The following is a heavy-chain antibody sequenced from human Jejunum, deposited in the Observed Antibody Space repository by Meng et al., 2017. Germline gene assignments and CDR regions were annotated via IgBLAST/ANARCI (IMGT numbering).Heavy chain of an antibody. CDR3: ARQMIPHSSGWYP. J-gene: IGHJ5*02. CDR1: GFTFSSHE. D-gene: IGHD6-19*01. V-gene: IGHV3-48*03. Sequence: GGSLRLSCAASGFTFSSHEMNWVRQAPGKGLEWVSYITSSGSTIYYAGSVRGRFTISRDNAKNSLSLQMDSLRAEDTAVYYYARQMIPHSSGWYPWGQGTLVTVSS. CDR2: ITSSGSTI.